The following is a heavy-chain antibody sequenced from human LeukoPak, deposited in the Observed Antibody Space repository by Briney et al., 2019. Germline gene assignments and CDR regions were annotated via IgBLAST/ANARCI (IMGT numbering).Heavy chain of an antibody. D-gene: IGHD3-3*01. CDR2: ISSSGSTI. Sequence: GGSLRLSCAASGFTFSSYEMNWVRQAPGKGLEWVSYISSSGSTIYYADSVKGRITISRDNAKNSLYLQMNSLRAEDTAVYYCAKDLHDSWAVGCWGPGTLVTVSS. CDR1: GFTFSSYE. V-gene: IGHV3-48*03. CDR3: AKDLHDSWAVGC. J-gene: IGHJ4*02.